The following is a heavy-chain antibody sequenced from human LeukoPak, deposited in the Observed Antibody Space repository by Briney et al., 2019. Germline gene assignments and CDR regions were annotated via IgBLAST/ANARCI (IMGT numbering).Heavy chain of an antibody. CDR3: AREGYYDILTGRNWFNP. CDR1: GFTFSSYW. Sequence: GGSLRLSCAASGFTFSSYWMSWVRQAPGKGLEWVSYISSSGSTIYYADSVKGRFTISRDNAKNSLYLQMNSLRAEDTAVYYCAREGYYDILTGRNWFNPWGQGTLVTVSS. CDR2: ISSSGSTI. J-gene: IGHJ5*02. D-gene: IGHD3-9*01. V-gene: IGHV3-48*04.